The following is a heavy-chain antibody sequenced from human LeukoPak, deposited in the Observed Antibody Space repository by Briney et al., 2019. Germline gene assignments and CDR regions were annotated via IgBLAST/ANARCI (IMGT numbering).Heavy chain of an antibody. V-gene: IGHV1-18*01. CDR1: GYTFTSYG. D-gene: IGHD2-2*01. Sequence: ASVKVSCKASGYTFTSYGISWVRQAPGQGLEWMGWISAYNGNTNYAQKLQGRVTMTTDTSTSTAYMELRSLRSDDTAVYYCARDSRYCSSTSCYLGELDPWGQGTLVTVSS. CDR3: ARDSRYCSSTSCYLGELDP. J-gene: IGHJ5*02. CDR2: ISAYNGNT.